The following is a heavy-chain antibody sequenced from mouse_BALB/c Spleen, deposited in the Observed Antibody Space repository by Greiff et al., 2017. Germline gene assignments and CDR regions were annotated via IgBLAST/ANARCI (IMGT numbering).Heavy chain of an antibody. CDR1: GYTFTDYA. CDR3: AIAQECITTATYYAMDY. Sequence: VQLQQSGAELVRPGVSVKISCKGSGYTFTDYAMHWVKQSHAKSLEWIGVISTYYGDASYNQKFTGKATMTVDKSSSTAYMELARLTSEDSAIYYCAIAQECITTATYYAMDYWGQGTSVTVSS. J-gene: IGHJ4*01. CDR2: ISTYYGDA. D-gene: IGHD1-2*01. V-gene: IGHV1S137*01.